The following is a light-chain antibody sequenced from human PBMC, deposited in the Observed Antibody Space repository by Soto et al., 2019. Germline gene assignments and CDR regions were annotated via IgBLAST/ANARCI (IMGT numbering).Light chain of an antibody. V-gene: IGLV2-11*01. CDR1: TGSVAGNDY. CDR3: CLYLGSYVWV. J-gene: IGLJ3*02. CDR2: DVT. Sequence: QSALTQPRSVSGSPGQSVTVSCTGTTGSVAGNDYVSWYQQHPGKAPKLLIFDVTKRPSGVPDRFFGSKSGNTASLTISGLQADDEDDYYCCLYLGSYVWVFGGGTKVTVL.